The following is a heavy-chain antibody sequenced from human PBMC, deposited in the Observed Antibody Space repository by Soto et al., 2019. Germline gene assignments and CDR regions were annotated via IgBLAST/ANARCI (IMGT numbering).Heavy chain of an antibody. CDR2: ISAYNGNT. CDR3: SRDAPPADY. V-gene: IGHV1-18*01. CDR1: GYTFTSYH. Sequence: QVQLVQSGAEVKKPGASVKVSCKASGYTFTSYHINWVRQAPGQGLEWMGWISAYNGNTNYAQKLQGRVTMTTDTSTSTAYLDQRGLKSDDTAAYYCSRDAPPADYRGQGTLVTVSS. J-gene: IGHJ4*02.